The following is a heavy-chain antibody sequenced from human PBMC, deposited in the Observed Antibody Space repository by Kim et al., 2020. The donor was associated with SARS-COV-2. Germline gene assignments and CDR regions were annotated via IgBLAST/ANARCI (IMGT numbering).Heavy chain of an antibody. V-gene: IGHV3-48*03. Sequence: GSTVYYADSVKGQFTISRDNAKTSLYLQMSSLRAEDTAVYYCVRESSFDYWGRGTLVTVSS. CDR2: GSTV. CDR3: VRESSFDY. J-gene: IGHJ4*02.